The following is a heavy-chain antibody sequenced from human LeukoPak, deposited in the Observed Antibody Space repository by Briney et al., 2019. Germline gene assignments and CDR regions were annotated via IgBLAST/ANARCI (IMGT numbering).Heavy chain of an antibody. J-gene: IGHJ4*02. Sequence: GWSLRLSCAASGFTFSSYGMHWVRQAPGKGLEWVAVIWYDGSNKYYADSVKGRFTISRDNSKNTLYLQMNSLRAEDTAVYYCARDPHYDFWSGYYSYFDYWGQGTLVTVSS. V-gene: IGHV3-33*01. D-gene: IGHD3-3*01. CDR3: ARDPHYDFWSGYYSYFDY. CDR2: IWYDGSNK. CDR1: GFTFSSYG.